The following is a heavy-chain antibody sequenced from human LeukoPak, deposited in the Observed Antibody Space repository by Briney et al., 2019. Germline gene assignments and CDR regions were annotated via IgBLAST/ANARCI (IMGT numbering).Heavy chain of an antibody. CDR2: MKQDGSEK. D-gene: IGHD1-7*01. Sequence: GGSLRLSCAASGFTFGTYWMSWVRQAPGKGLEWVANMKQDGSEKYYVDSVKGRFTISRDNAKNSLYLQMNSLRAEDTAVYYCARGNYGFDYWGQGTLVTVSS. CDR1: GFTFGTYW. V-gene: IGHV3-7*01. CDR3: ARGNYGFDY. J-gene: IGHJ4*02.